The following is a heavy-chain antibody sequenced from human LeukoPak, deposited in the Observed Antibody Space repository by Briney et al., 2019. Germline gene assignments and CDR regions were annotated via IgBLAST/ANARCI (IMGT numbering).Heavy chain of an antibody. CDR1: GFTFSSYA. D-gene: IGHD2-21*02. V-gene: IGHV3-23*01. CDR2: ISGSGGST. J-gene: IGHJ3*02. Sequence: GGSLRLSCAASGFTFSSYAMSWVRQAPGKGLEWVSAISGSGGSTYYADSVKGRFTISRDNSKNTLYLQMNSLRAEDTAVYYCAKAVTHGDCGDDAFDIWGQGTMVTVSS. CDR3: AKAVTHGDCGDDAFDI.